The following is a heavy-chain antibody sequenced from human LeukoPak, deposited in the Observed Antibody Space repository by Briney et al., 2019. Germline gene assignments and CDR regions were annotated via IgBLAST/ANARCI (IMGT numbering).Heavy chain of an antibody. CDR1: GFTVSSNY. D-gene: IGHD3-22*01. CDR2: IYSGADT. CDR3: ARSPYYYDSSAQPPFDY. J-gene: IGHJ4*02. Sequence: GGSLRLSCAASGFTVSSNYMSWVRQAPGKGLEWVSIIYSGADTYYADSVKGRFTISRDNAKNSLYLQMNSLRAEDTAVYYCARSPYYYDSSAQPPFDYWGQGTLVTVSS. V-gene: IGHV3-53*01.